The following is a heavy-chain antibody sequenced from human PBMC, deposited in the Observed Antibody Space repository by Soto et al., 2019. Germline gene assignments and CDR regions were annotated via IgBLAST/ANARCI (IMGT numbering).Heavy chain of an antibody. V-gene: IGHV3-48*02. J-gene: IGHJ4*02. CDR1: GFTFSSHS. D-gene: IGHD4-17*01. CDR3: ARDPYSSTTVTIFDY. CDR2: ISNSGSNI. Sequence: EVQLVESGGGLVQPGGSLRLSCAASGFTFSSHSMNWVRQAPGKGLEWVSYISNSGSNIYYADSVKGRFTISRDNAKNSLYLQMNSLRDEDTAVYYSARDPYSSTTVTIFDYWGQGTLVTVSS.